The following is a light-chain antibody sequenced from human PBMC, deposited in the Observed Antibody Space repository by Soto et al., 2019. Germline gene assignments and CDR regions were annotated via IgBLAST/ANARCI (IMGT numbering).Light chain of an antibody. J-gene: IGKJ1*01. CDR1: QSISSY. V-gene: IGKV3-20*01. CDR2: DAS. Sequence: EIVLTQSPATLSLSPGERVTLSCRASQSISSYLAWYQQKPGQAPRLLIYDASNRATGIPDRFSGSGSGTDFTLTISRLEPEDFAVYYCQQYGSSPPVTFGQGTKVDIK. CDR3: QQYGSSPPVT.